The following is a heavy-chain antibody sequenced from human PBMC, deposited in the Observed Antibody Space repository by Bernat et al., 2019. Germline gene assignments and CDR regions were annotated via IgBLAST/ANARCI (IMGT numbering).Heavy chain of an antibody. CDR2: ISSTANTI. Sequence: EVQLLESGGGLVQPGGSLRLSCAASGFSFSDYEMNWVRQAPGKGLEWVSYISSTANTIYYADSVKGRFTISRDKTKKSLYLQMNNLRAEDTADYYCARGPTWYSRTSNFDYWGQGTLVTVSS. D-gene: IGHD6-13*01. V-gene: IGHV3-48*03. CDR1: GFSFSDYE. J-gene: IGHJ4*02. CDR3: ARGPTWYSRTSNFDY.